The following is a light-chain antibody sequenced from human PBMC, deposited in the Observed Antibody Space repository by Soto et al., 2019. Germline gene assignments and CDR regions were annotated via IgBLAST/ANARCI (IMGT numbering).Light chain of an antibody. V-gene: IGLV2-23*02. CDR1: SSDVGSYNL. CDR2: EVS. J-gene: IGLJ1*01. Sequence: LTQPASVSGSPGQSITISCTGTSSDVGSYNLVSWYQQHPGKAPKLMIYEVSKRPSGVSNRFSGSKSGNTASLTISGLQAEDEAYYYCCSYAGSSIFYVFGTGTKVTVL. CDR3: CSYAGSSIFYV.